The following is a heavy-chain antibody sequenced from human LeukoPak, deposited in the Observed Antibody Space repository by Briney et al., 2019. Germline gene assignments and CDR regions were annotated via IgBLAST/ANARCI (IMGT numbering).Heavy chain of an antibody. CDR2: ISSGSSTI. J-gene: IGHJ3*02. CDR3: ARDVTMVPYAFDI. CDR1: KFTFSDYY. V-gene: IGHV3-11*04. Sequence: GGSLRLSCVASKFTFSDYYMSWIRQAPGKGLEWVSYISSGSSTIYYADSVKGRFTTSRDNAKNSLYLQMNSLRAEDTAIYYCARDVTMVPYAFDIWGQGAMVTVSS. D-gene: IGHD3-10*01.